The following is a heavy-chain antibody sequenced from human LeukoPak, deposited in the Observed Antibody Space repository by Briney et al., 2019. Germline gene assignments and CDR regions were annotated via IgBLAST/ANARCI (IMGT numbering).Heavy chain of an antibody. CDR1: GFILGNAW. D-gene: IGHD5-18*01. V-gene: IGHV3-15*06. J-gene: IGHJ4*02. Sequence: GGSLRLSCAASGFILGNAWMSWVRQAPGKGLEWVAHIKRNFEGATQHYAASVNGRFTISKDESKNTVFLQMSRLKIEDTAVYFCATEGFTYGHHSFDSWGLGTLVTVSS. CDR2: IKRNFEGATQ. CDR3: ATEGFTYGHHSFDS.